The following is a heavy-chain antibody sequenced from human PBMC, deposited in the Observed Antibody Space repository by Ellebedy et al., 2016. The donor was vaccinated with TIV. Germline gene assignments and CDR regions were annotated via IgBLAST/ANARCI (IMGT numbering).Heavy chain of an antibody. CDR2: VNSDGSST. Sequence: GESLKISCSASGFTFSSYWMHWVRQAPGKGLVWVSRVNSDGSSTSYGDSVKGRFTISRDNARSTLYLQMNSLRAEDTAVYYCARGGSNRCYGWGQGTLVTVSS. CDR3: ARGGSNRCYG. V-gene: IGHV3-74*01. J-gene: IGHJ4*02. D-gene: IGHD2-2*01. CDR1: GFTFSSYW.